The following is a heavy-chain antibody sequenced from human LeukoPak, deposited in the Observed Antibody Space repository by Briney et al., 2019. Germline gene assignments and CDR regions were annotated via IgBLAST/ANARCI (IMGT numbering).Heavy chain of an antibody. Sequence: GGTLRLSCVASGFTFSSFNMHWVRQAPGKGLVWVSRLKSDGSTAMYADSVQGRFTISRDNARNTVHLLMSSLTVEDTGVYYCARGIYGDPVAFDSWGQGALVTVSS. J-gene: IGHJ4*02. D-gene: IGHD4-17*01. CDR2: LKSDGSTA. V-gene: IGHV3-74*03. CDR1: GFTFSSFN. CDR3: ARGIYGDPVAFDS.